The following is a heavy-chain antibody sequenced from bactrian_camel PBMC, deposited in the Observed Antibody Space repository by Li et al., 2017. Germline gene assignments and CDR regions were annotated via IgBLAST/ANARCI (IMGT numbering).Heavy chain of an antibody. J-gene: IGHJ4*01. CDR1: GSIYGTLC. CDR2: ISPASGRR. Sequence: VQLVESGGGSVQAGGSLRLSCASSGSIYGTLCMGWVRQAPGKEREGVAAISPASGRRYYDDSVKGRFTISQDDAKNTVYLQMNSLKPEDTAMYYCAAAKRGYGGSWSCNPRSSGYNYWGQGTQVTVS. CDR3: AAAKRGYGGSWSCNPRSSGYNY. D-gene: IGHD6*01. V-gene: IGHV3S40*01.